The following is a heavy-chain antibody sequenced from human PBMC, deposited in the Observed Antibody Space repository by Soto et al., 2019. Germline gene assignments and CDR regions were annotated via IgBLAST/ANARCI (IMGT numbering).Heavy chain of an antibody. Sequence: SETLSLTCTVSGGSISSYYWSWIRQPPGKGLEWIGYIYYSGSTNYNPSLKSRVTISVDTSKNQFSLKLSSVTAADTAVYYCARGRSALDIVVVVATFDYWGQGTLVTVSS. CDR1: GGSISSYY. CDR2: IYYSGST. V-gene: IGHV4-59*01. D-gene: IGHD2-15*01. CDR3: ARGRSALDIVVVVATFDY. J-gene: IGHJ4*02.